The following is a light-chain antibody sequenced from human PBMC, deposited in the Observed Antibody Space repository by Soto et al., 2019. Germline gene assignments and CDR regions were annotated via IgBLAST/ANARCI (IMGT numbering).Light chain of an antibody. Sequence: EVVLTQSPATLSLSPGERATLSCRASQSVSSNLAWYQQKPGQAPRLLIYGASTRATGIPARFSGSGSGTDFTLTISSLEPEDFAVYYCQQRSNWPYTFGQGTRLEIK. CDR1: QSVSSN. CDR3: QQRSNWPYT. J-gene: IGKJ5*01. CDR2: GAS. V-gene: IGKV3-11*01.